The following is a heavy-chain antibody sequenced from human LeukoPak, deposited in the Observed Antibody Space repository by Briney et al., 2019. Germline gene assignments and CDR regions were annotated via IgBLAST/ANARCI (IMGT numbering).Heavy chain of an antibody. D-gene: IGHD3-10*01. CDR2: ISGSGGSA. J-gene: IGHJ5*01. CDR3: AKDYSVGGSGSYSWFDS. Sequence: GGSLRLSCAASGFTFSSYAMSWVRQAPGKGLEWVSAISGSGGSAYSADSVKGRFTISRDNSKKTLYLQMNSLRAEDTAVYYCAKDYSVGGSGSYSWFDSWGQGTLVTVSS. CDR1: GFTFSSYA. V-gene: IGHV3-23*01.